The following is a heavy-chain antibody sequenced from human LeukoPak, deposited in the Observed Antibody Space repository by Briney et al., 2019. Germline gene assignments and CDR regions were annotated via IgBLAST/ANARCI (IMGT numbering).Heavy chain of an antibody. V-gene: IGHV1-2*02. CDR3: ARGRYYGSGSYYKAFDY. J-gene: IGHJ4*02. CDR2: INPNSGGT. D-gene: IGHD3-10*01. CDR1: GYTFTGYY. Sequence: GASVKVSCKASGYTFTGYYMHWVRQATGQGLEWMGWINPNSGGTNYAQKFQGRVTMTRDTSISTAYMELSRLRSDDTAVYYCARGRYYGSGSYYKAFDYWGQGTLVTVSS.